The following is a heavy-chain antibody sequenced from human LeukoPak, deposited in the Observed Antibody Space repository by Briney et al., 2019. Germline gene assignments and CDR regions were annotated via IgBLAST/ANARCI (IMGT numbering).Heavy chain of an antibody. CDR3: AKVRGPYYDSSRAFDY. CDR1: GFTFSSYA. D-gene: IGHD3-22*01. CDR2: ISGSGGST. J-gene: IGHJ4*02. Sequence: PGGSLRLSCAASGFTFSSYAMSWVRQAPGKWLEWVSAISGSGGSTYYADSVKGRFTISRDNSKNTLYLQMNSLRAEDTAVYYCAKVRGPYYDSSRAFDYWGQGTLVTVSS. V-gene: IGHV3-23*01.